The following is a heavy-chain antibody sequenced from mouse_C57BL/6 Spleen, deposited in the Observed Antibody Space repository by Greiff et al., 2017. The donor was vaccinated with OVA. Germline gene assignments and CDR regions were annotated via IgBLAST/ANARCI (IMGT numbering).Heavy chain of an antibody. CDR1: GTSSPGNT. CDR2: INPSTGGT. CDR3: ARSLYGYDRGAWFAY. D-gene: IGHD2-2*01. Sequence: EVQLQQSGPELGNPGPSGRLSGRVLGTSSPGNTMNWVRQSLEKSLEGIGEINPSTGGTTYNKKFKAKATLTVDKSSSTAYMQLKSLTSEDSAVYYCARSLYGYDRGAWFAYWGQGTLVTVAA. J-gene: IGHJ3*01. V-gene: IGHV1-42*01.